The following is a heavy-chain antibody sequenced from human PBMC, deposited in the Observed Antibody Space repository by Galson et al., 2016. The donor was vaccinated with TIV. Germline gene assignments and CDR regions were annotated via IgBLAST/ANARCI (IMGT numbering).Heavy chain of an antibody. V-gene: IGHV4-31*03. D-gene: IGHD3-3*02. CDR2: VYYTGTS. CDR3: AGEHLPHDSLDV. J-gene: IGHJ3*01. Sequence: TLSLTCSVSGDSVSNAAYYWTWIRQLPGKGLEWIGNVYYTGTSYYNPSLRSRITMSVDKSKNQFSLKLTSVTVADSALYFCAGEHLPHDSLDVWGQGTGVTVSS. CDR1: GDSVSNAAYY.